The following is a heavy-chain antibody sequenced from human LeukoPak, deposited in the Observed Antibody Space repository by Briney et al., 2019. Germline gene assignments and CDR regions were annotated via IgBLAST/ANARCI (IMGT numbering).Heavy chain of an antibody. J-gene: IGHJ4*02. D-gene: IGHD6-19*01. CDR3: ARARSGWYMDY. Sequence: GGSLRLSCAASGFTFSSYSINWVRQAPGKGLEWVSFITGSSSTIFYADSVKGRFTISRDNTKNLVYLQMNSLRDDDTAVYYCARARSGWYMDYWGQGTLVTVSS. CDR2: ITGSSSTI. V-gene: IGHV3-48*02. CDR1: GFTFSSYS.